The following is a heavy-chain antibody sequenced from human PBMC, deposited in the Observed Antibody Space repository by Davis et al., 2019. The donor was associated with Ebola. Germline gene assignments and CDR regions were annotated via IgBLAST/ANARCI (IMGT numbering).Heavy chain of an antibody. V-gene: IGHV3-48*03. CDR1: GFTFSSFE. CDR3: AKVPKYYYDSSGYYLAVP. Sequence: GESLKISCAASGFTFSSFEMTWVRQAPGKGLEWVSYISGSGSTIFYADSVKGRFTISRDNSKNTLYLQMNSLRAEDTAVYYCAKVPKYYYDSSGYYLAVPWGQGTLVTVSS. CDR2: ISGSGSTI. J-gene: IGHJ5*02. D-gene: IGHD3-22*01.